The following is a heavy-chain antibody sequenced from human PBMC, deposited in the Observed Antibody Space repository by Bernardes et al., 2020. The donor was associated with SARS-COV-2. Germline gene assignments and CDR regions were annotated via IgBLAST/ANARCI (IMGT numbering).Heavy chain of an antibody. V-gene: IGHV1-2*04. CDR3: ARVNGDYPWAVGWYFDL. J-gene: IGHJ2*01. CDR2: INPNSGGT. CDR1: GYTFTGYY. Sequence: ASVKVSCKASGYTFTGYYMHWVRQAPGQGLEWMGWINPNSGGTNYAQKFQGWVTMTRDTSISTAYMELSRLRSDDTAVYYCARVNGDYPWAVGWYFDLWDPATLVTVSS. D-gene: IGHD4-17*01.